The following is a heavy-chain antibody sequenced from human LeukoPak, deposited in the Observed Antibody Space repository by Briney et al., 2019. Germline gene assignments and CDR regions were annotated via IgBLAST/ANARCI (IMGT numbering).Heavy chain of an antibody. J-gene: IGHJ2*01. D-gene: IGHD4-17*01. CDR1: GDSISSRSYY. CDR2: IHSSGST. Sequence: PSETLSLTCTVSGDSISSRSYYWAWLRQAPVKGLEWIGSIHSSGSTYYNPSLKSRLTLSVDTSKNLFSLRLISVTAADTAVYYCANSLGGDYGWFGGQFGLWGRGTPVTVSS. V-gene: IGHV4-39*02. CDR3: ANSLGGDYGWFGGQFGL.